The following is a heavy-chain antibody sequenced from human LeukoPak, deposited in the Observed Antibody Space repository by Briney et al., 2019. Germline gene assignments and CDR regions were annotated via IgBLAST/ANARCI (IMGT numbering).Heavy chain of an antibody. CDR2: INPSGGST. CDR1: GYTFTSYY. J-gene: IGHJ3*02. D-gene: IGHD2-2*01. V-gene: IGHV1-46*01. CDR3: ARNVVPAAPLDAFDI. Sequence: ASVKVSCKASGYTFTSYYMHWVRQAPGQGLEWMRIINPSGGSTRYAQKFQGRVTMTRDTSTSTVYMELSSLRSEDTAVYYCARNVVPAAPLDAFDIWGQGTMVTVSS.